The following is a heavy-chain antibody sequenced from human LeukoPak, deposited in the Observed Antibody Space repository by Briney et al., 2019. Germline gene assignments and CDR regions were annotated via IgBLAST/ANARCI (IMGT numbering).Heavy chain of an antibody. V-gene: IGHV3-43*01. J-gene: IGHJ2*01. D-gene: IGHD5-12*01. CDR2: ISRDGGST. Sequence: PGGSLRLSCAASGFTFDDYTMHWVRQAPGKGLEWVSLISRDGGSTYYADSVKGRFTISRDNRKNSLYLQMNSLRTEDTALYYCAKDSGYDFSGWYFDLWGRGTLVTVSS. CDR3: AKDSGYDFSGWYFDL. CDR1: GFTFDDYT.